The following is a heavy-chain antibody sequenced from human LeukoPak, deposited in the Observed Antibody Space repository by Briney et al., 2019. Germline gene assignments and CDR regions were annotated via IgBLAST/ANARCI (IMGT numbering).Heavy chain of an antibody. CDR3: ARVKSSTRGPYYHYYMDV. V-gene: IGHV4-4*07. Sequence: SETLSLTCTVSGGSIISYYWSWIRQPAGKGLEWIGRIDTSGSIIYNSSLMSRVTISVDKSKNQLSLKVSSVTAADTAVYYCARVKSSTRGPYYHYYMDVWGKGTTVIVSS. J-gene: IGHJ6*03. D-gene: IGHD3-10*01. CDR2: IDTSGSI. CDR1: GGSIISYY.